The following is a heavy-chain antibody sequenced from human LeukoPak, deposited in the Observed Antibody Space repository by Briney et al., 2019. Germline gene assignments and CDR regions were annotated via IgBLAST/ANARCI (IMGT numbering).Heavy chain of an antibody. CDR2: IYHSGRT. CDR3: ARDRVYGYFDY. J-gene: IGHJ4*02. V-gene: IGHV4-38-2*02. D-gene: IGHD5/OR15-5a*01. CDR1: GGSMSNYF. Sequence: PSETLSLTCTVSGGSMSNYFWGWIRQPPGKGLEWIGSIYHSGRTFNNPSLKSRVTISVDTSTNQFSLKLSSVTAADTAVYYCARDRVYGYFDYWGQGTLVTVSS.